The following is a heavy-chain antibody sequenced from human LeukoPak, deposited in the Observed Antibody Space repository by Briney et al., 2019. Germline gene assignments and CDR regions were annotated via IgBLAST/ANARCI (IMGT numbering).Heavy chain of an antibody. CDR2: INHSGST. CDR1: GGSFSGYY. J-gene: IGHJ4*02. D-gene: IGHD6-6*01. CDR3: ASLGGIAARPGFDY. V-gene: IGHV4-34*01. Sequence: SETLSLTCAVYGGSFSGYYWSWIRQPPGKGLEWIGEINHSGSTNYNPSLKSRVTISVDTSKNQFSLKLSSVTAADTAVYYCASLGGIAARPGFDYWGQGTLVTVSS.